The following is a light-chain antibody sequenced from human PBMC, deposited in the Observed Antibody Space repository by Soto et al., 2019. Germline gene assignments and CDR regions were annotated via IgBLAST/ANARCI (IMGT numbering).Light chain of an antibody. CDR3: SSYTSSSTLV. J-gene: IGLJ2*01. V-gene: IGLV2-14*01. Sequence: QSALAQPASVSGSPGQSITISCTGTRSDIGRYNYVSWYQQHPGEAPKLLIYEVTYRPSGVSNRFSGSKSGNTASLTISGLQAEDEADYYCSSYTSSSTLVFGGGTKLTVL. CDR2: EVT. CDR1: RSDIGRYNY.